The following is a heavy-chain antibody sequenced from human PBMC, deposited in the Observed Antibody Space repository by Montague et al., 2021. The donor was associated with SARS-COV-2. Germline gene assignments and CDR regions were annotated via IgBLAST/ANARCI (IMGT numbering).Heavy chain of an antibody. D-gene: IGHD3-22*01. J-gene: IGHJ4*02. CDR2: INHSGST. V-gene: IGHV4-34*01. CDR3: ERGTKRVFTNDYDSSGYASDY. CDR1: GASFSGDY. Sequence: SETLSLTCAVYGASFSGDYWSWIRQPPGKGLEWFGEINHSGSTKYNPSLKSRVTISVDTSKNQFALKLSPVTAADTAVYYCERGTKRVFTNDYDSSGYASDYWGQGTLVTVSS.